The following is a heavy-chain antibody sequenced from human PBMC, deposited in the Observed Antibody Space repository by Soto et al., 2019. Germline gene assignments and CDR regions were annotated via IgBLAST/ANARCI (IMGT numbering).Heavy chain of an antibody. V-gene: IGHV1-69*06. J-gene: IGHJ6*02. CDR3: ASSRFKREYQLLTTETFYYYYGMDV. D-gene: IGHD2-2*01. CDR2: IIPIFGTA. CDR1: GGTFSSYA. Sequence: QVQLVQSGAEVKKPGSSVKVSCKASGGTFSSYAISWVRQAPGQGLEWMGGIIPIFGTANYAQKFQGRVTITADKATSTAYMELRSLRSEEKAVYYCASSRFKREYQLLTTETFYYYYGMDVWGQGTTVTVSS.